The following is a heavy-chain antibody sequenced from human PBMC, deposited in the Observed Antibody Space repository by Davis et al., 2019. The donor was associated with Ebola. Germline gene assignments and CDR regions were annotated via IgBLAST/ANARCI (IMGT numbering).Heavy chain of an antibody. J-gene: IGHJ6*02. Sequence: GESLKISCAASGFTFSSYAMSWVRQAPGKGLEWVSAISGSGGSTYYADSVKGRSTISRDNSKNTLYLQMNSLRAEDTAVYYCAKPLVVAATPDYYYGMDVWGQGTTVTVSS. CDR3: AKPLVVAATPDYYYGMDV. V-gene: IGHV3-23*01. CDR1: GFTFSSYA. D-gene: IGHD2-15*01. CDR2: ISGSGGST.